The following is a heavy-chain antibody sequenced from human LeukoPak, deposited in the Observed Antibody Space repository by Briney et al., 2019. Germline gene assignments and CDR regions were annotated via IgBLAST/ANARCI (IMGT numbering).Heavy chain of an antibody. D-gene: IGHD6-13*01. Sequence: SETLSLTCTVSGGSISSYYWGWIRQPAGKGLEWIGRIYTSGSTNYNPSLKSRVTMSVDTSKDQFSLKLSSVTAADTAVYYCARGIAAAGPYDYWGQGTLVTVSS. J-gene: IGHJ4*02. V-gene: IGHV4-4*07. CDR3: ARGIAAAGPYDY. CDR2: IYTSGST. CDR1: GGSISSYY.